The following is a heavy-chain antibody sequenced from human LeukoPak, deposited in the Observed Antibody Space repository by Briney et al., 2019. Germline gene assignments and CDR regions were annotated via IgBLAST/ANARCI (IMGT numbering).Heavy chain of an antibody. CDR2: ISAYNGDT. V-gene: IGHV1-18*01. J-gene: IGHJ4*02. D-gene: IGHD4-17*01. CDR3: ARVWDYGHRTKADY. Sequence: GASVKVSCKTSGYTSSSCCLIWVRQAPGQGLEWMGWISAYNGDTKYAPELQGRITMTTDASTTAYMELRSRRSDDTAMYYCARVWDYGHRTKADYWGQGTLVIVSS. CDR1: GYTSSSCC.